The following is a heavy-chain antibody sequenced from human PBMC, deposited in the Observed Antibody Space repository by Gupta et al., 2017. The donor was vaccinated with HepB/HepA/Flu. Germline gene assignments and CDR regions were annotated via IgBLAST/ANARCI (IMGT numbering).Heavy chain of an antibody. V-gene: IGHV1-46*01. D-gene: IGHD2-2*01. Sequence: MHWVRQAPGQGLEWMGIINPSGGSTSYAQKVQGRVTMTRDTSTSTVYMELRSMRSEDTAVYYSTSAPTCSQLLFLVYWWQGTMVTVYS. CDR2: INPSGGST. CDR3: TSAPTCSQLLFLVY. J-gene: IGHJ4*02.